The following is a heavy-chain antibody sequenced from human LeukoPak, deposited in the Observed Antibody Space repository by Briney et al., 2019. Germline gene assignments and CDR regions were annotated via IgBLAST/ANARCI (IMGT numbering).Heavy chain of an antibody. J-gene: IGHJ6*03. V-gene: IGHV5-51*01. CDR3: ASHPSDYGDYYYMDV. CDR2: TYPGDSDT. D-gene: IGHD4-17*01. Sequence: GESLKISCQGSGYGFTTFWIAWVRQIPGKGLEWMGITYPGDSDTRYSPSFQGQVTVSADKSNSTAYLQWSSLKASDTAMYYCASHPSDYGDYYYMDVWGKGTTVTVSS. CDR1: GYGFTTFW.